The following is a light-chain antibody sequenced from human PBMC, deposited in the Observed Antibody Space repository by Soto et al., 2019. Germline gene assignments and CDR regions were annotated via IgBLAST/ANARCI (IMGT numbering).Light chain of an antibody. CDR1: QSVSSSF. CDR3: QQYGTSEIL. J-gene: IGKJ5*01. Sequence: EIVLTQSPGTLSLYQGERATLSCRATQSVSSSFLAWYQQRPGQAPRLLVYDTSTRATGIPDRYSGSGSGTDFTLTISRLEPEDFAVFFCQQYGTSEILFGQGTRLE. V-gene: IGKV3-20*01. CDR2: DTS.